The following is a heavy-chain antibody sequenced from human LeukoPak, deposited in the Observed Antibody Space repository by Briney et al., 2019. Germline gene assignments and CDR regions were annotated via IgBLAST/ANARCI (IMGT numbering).Heavy chain of an antibody. CDR2: MNHNSGNT. Sequence: ASVKVSCKASGYTFTSYDINWVRQAAGPGLEWMGWMNHNSGNTGYAQKLQGRVTMTRNTSISTAYIALRSLRSEDTVVYYCARGGGENYYESSGYYYPYYYYGMDVWVQGTTVTVSS. D-gene: IGHD3-22*01. CDR3: ARGGGENYYESSGYYYPYYYYGMDV. CDR1: GYTFTSYD. V-gene: IGHV1-8*01. J-gene: IGHJ6*02.